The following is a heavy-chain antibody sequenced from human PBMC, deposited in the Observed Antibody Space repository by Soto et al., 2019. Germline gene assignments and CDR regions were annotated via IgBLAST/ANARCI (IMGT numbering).Heavy chain of an antibody. J-gene: IGHJ4*02. CDR2: IYHSGTS. CDR3: ARHYGRSKNWTFHPHFDY. CDR1: GDSISSGGFS. Sequence: SETLSLTCAVSGDSISSGGFSWSWIRQPPGKGLEWIGYIYHSGTSFYNPSLKSRVTISVDGSKNQFSLKLSSVTAADTAVYYCARHYGRSKNWTFHPHFDYWGQGTLVTVSS. D-gene: IGHD1-1*01. V-gene: IGHV4-30-2*01.